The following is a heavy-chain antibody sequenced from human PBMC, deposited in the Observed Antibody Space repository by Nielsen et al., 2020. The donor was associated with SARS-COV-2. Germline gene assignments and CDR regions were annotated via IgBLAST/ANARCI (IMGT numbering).Heavy chain of an antibody. D-gene: IGHD3-3*01. CDR3: ARGDLLRFLEWSKGNDY. V-gene: IGHV1-69*06. CDR1: GGTFSSYA. Sequence: SVKVSCKASGGTFSSYAISWVRQAPGQGLEWMGGIIPIFGTANYAQKFQGRVTITADKSTSTAYMELSSLRSEDTAVYYCARGDLLRFLEWSKGNDYWGQGTLVTVSS. J-gene: IGHJ4*02. CDR2: IIPIFGTA.